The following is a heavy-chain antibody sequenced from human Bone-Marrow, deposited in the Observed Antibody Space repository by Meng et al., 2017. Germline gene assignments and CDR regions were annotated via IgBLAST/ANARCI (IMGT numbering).Heavy chain of an antibody. V-gene: IGHV3-33*01. CDR3: AGDGGSGSYPDY. CDR2: IWYDGSNK. Sequence: GGSLRLSCAASGFTFSSYGMHWVRQAPGKGLEWVAVIWYDGSNKYYADSVKGRFTISRDNSKNTLYLQMNSLRAEDTAVYYCAGDGGSGSYPDYWGQGTLVTVSS. J-gene: IGHJ4*02. CDR1: GFTFSSYG. D-gene: IGHD1-26*01.